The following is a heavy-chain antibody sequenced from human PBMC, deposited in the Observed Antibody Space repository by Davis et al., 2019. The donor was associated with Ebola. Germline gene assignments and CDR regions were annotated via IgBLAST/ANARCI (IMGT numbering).Heavy chain of an antibody. CDR2: ISSSSSYI. CDR1: GFTFSSYS. Sequence: GESLKISCAASGFTFSSYSMNWVRQAPGKGLEWASSISSSSSYIYYADSVKGRFTISRDNSKNTLYLQMNSLRAEDTAVYYCARDGDSYGHRYYYYYGMDVWGQGTTVTVSS. J-gene: IGHJ6*02. CDR3: ARDGDSYGHRYYYYYGMDV. D-gene: IGHD5-18*01. V-gene: IGHV3-21*01.